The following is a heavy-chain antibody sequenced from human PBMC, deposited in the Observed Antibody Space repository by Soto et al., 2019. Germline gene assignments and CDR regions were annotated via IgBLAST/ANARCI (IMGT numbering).Heavy chain of an antibody. Sequence: GGSLRLSCAASGFTFSSYAMSWVRQAPGKGLEWASAISGSGGSTYYADSVKGRFTISRDNSKNTLYLQMSSLRAEDTAVYYCAKARLYYYDSSGYYFDYWGQGTLVTVSS. D-gene: IGHD3-22*01. J-gene: IGHJ4*02. CDR1: GFTFSSYA. CDR2: ISGSGGST. CDR3: AKARLYYYDSSGYYFDY. V-gene: IGHV3-23*01.